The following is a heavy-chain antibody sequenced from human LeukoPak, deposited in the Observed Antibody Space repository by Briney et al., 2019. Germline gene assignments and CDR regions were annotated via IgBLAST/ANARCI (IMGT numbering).Heavy chain of an antibody. CDR1: GFSFSSYW. D-gene: IGHD3-10*02. J-gene: IGHJ4*02. CDR2: INSDGSST. Sequence: GGSLRLSCAASGFSFSSYWMHWVRQVPGKGLVWVSRINSDGSSTIYADSVKGRFTISRDNAKNTLYLQMNSLRAEDTAVYYCARGRCSGSSDYWGQGTLVTVSS. CDR3: ARGRCSGSSDY. V-gene: IGHV3-74*01.